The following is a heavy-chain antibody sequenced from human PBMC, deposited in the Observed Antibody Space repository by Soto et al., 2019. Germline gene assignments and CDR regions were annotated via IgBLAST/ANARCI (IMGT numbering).Heavy chain of an antibody. Sequence: TLSVTCTVSGASVSNGSYDCSLIRQHPGRGLEWYGYICYTASTYYNPSLKSRLAITVDTFKNQFSLKMTSVTDAGNDVYYCARHPRNAYYNDTWGQGTMVPVSS. J-gene: IGHJ5*02. CDR3: ARHPRNAYYNDT. D-gene: IGHD3-3*01. CDR2: ICYTAST. V-gene: IGHV4-31*03. CDR1: GASVSNGSYD.